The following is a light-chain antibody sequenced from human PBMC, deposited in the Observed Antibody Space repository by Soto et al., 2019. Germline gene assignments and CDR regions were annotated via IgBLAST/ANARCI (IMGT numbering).Light chain of an antibody. V-gene: IGLV2-14*01. Sequence: QSVLTQPASVSGSPGQSITISCTGTSSDVGGYNYVSWYQQHPGKAPKLMIYDVSNRPSGVSNRFSGSKSGNTASLTISGLQAEDEADYYCSSYTSRSTDVVFGGGTQLTVL. CDR2: DVS. CDR3: SSYTSRSTDVV. CDR1: SSDVGGYNY. J-gene: IGLJ2*01.